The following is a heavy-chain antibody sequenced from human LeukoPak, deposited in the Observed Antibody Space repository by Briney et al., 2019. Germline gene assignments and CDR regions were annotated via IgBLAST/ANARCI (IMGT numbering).Heavy chain of an antibody. J-gene: IGHJ4*02. V-gene: IGHV3-7*01. Sequence: GGSLRLSCAASGFTFSSYAMSWVRQAPGKGLEWVANVKPDESEKYYGDSVKGRFTVSRDNAKNSLYLQMNSLRVEDTGVYYCARARGYCSGGSCFPSDYWGQGTLVTVAS. CDR3: ARARGYCSGGSCFPSDY. CDR2: VKPDESEK. CDR1: GFTFSSYA. D-gene: IGHD2-15*01.